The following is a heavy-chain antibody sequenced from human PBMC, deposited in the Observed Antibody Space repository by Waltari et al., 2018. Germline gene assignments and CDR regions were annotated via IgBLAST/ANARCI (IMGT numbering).Heavy chain of an antibody. CDR1: GGSLRRGSY. Sequence: QVQLQQSGPGQVKPSETRSLTCAVSGGSLRRGSYWGWIRQPLGKGLEWIGSVSHSGSTYYNPSLKSRVTISIHMSKHQFSLELRSVTAADTAVYFCASDLGGTAVATDAFDIWGQGTMVIVSS. CDR2: VSHSGST. CDR3: ASDLGGTAVATDAFDI. V-gene: IGHV4-38-2*01. D-gene: IGHD6-19*01. J-gene: IGHJ3*02.